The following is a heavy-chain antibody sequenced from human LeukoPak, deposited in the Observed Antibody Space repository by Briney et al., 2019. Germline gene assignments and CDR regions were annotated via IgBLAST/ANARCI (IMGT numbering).Heavy chain of an antibody. J-gene: IGHJ4*02. CDR1: GFTFSSYW. D-gene: IGHD5-12*01. Sequence: GGSLRLSCAASGFTFSSYWMHWVRQAPGKGLVWVSRINSDGSSTSYADSVKGRFTISRDNAKNTLYLQMNSLRAEDTAVYYCARDPFHSGYGNYFDYWGQGTLVTVSS. CDR2: INSDGSST. CDR3: ARDPFHSGYGNYFDY. V-gene: IGHV3-74*01.